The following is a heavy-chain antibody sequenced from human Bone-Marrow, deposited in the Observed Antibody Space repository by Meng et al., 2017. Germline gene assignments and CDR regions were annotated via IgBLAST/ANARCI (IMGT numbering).Heavy chain of an antibody. CDR2: INPKSGDT. CDR3: AXDEDISAAGKLFGDY. D-gene: IGHD6-13*01. CDR1: GSSFPDYW. J-gene: IGHJ4*02. Sequence: GQRVRGGVEGEHPGASGKFYCNASGSSFPDYWRHWVRRAPGQGLEWMGRINPKSGDTHYAQRFQGRVTMTGDTSISTAYMELSGLRSDDTAMYYCAXDEDISAAGKLFGDYWGQGTLVTVSS. V-gene: IGHV1-2*06.